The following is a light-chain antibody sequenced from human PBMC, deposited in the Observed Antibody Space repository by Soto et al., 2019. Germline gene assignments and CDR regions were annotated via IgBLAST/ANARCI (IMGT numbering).Light chain of an antibody. CDR2: LNSDGSH. CDR3: QNWGTGIVV. V-gene: IGLV4-69*01. CDR1: SGHSNYA. J-gene: IGLJ2*01. Sequence: QSVLTQSPSASASLGASVKLTCTLSSGHSNYAIAWHQQQPEKGPRYLMKLNSDGSHSKGDGIPDRFSGSSSGAERYLTISSLQSEDDADYYCQNWGTGIVVFGGGTKLTVL.